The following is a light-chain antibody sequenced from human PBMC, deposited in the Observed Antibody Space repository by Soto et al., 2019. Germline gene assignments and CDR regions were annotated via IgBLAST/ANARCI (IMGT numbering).Light chain of an antibody. Sequence: EIVLTQSPGTLSLSPGERATLSCRASQSVSSSYLAWYQQKPGQAPRLLIYGASSRATGIPDRFSGSGSGTDFTLTISRLEAEDFAVYYCQQYGGSLVTFGQGTKLEIK. V-gene: IGKV3-20*01. J-gene: IGKJ2*01. CDR3: QQYGGSLVT. CDR2: GAS. CDR1: QSVSSSY.